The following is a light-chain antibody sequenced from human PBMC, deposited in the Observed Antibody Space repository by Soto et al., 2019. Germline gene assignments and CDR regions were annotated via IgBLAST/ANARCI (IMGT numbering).Light chain of an antibody. CDR3: NSYTTNTPVV. CDR1: SSGVGGYNY. V-gene: IGLV2-14*03. Sequence: QSALTQPASVSGSPGQSITISCTATSSGVGGYNYVSWYQHHPGKAPKLVIYDVSNRPSGVSNRFSGSKSGNTASLTITGLQAEDEADYYCNSYTTNTPVVFGGGTKLTVL. CDR2: DVS. J-gene: IGLJ2*01.